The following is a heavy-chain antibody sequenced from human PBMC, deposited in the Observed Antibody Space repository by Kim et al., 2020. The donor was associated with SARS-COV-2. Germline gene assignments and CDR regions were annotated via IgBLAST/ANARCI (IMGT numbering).Heavy chain of an antibody. CDR3: AREGAVAGNFQH. D-gene: IGHD6-19*01. Sequence: YHNPSPKGRVTISGDTSKNQFSLKLSSVTAADTAVYYCAREGAVAGNFQHWGQGTLVTVSS. V-gene: IGHV4-39*07. J-gene: IGHJ1*01.